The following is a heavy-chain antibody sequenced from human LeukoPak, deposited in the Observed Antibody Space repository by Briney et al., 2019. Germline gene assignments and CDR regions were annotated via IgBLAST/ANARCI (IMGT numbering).Heavy chain of an antibody. D-gene: IGHD3-3*01. J-gene: IGHJ5*02. V-gene: IGHV3-74*01. CDR2: INTDGSST. CDR3: AREIGPHDFWSGYLSPTFDP. CDR1: GFTFSSYW. Sequence: PGGSLRLSCAASGFTFSSYWMHWVRQAPGKGLVWVSRINTDGSSTSYADSVKGRFTISRDNAKNTLFLQMNSLRAEDTAVYYCAREIGPHDFWSGYLSPTFDPWGQGTLVTVSS.